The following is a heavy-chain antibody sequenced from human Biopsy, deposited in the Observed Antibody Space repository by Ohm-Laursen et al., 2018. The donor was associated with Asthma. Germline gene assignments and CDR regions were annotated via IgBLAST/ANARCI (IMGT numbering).Heavy chain of an antibody. D-gene: IGHD5-24*01. CDR2: IYYSGST. V-gene: IGHV4-31*03. J-gene: IGHJ4*02. CDR1: GGFISSGGYY. CDR3: ARGPPVDRED. Sequence: TLSLTCPVSGGFISSGGYYWSWIRQHPGKGLEWIGYIYYSGSTYYNPSLKSRVTISVDTSKNQFSLKLSSVTAADTAVYYCARGPPVDREDWGQGTLVTVSS.